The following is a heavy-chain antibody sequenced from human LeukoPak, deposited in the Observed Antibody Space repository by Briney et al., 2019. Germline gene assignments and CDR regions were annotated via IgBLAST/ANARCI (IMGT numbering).Heavy chain of an antibody. J-gene: IGHJ4*02. CDR2: INSDGGST. CDR3: ARVASYDFWSGYCPDY. D-gene: IGHD3-3*01. Sequence: GGALRLSCAASGFTFSSYWMHWVRQAPGKGLVWVSRINSDGGSTIYADSVKGRFTISRDNARNTLYLQMNSLRAEDAAVYYCARVASYDFWSGYCPDYWGQGTLVTVSS. CDR1: GFTFSSYW. V-gene: IGHV3-74*01.